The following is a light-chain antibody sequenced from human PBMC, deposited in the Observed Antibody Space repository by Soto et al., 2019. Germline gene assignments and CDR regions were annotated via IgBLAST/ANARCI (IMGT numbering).Light chain of an antibody. CDR1: QSVSSSY. Sequence: EIVLTQSPATLSLSPGERATLSCRASQSVSSSYLAWYQHKLGQAPRLLIYGASSRATGIPDRLSGSGSGTDFSITISRMEPEDYAVYYCQQYGSSPLTFSQGTKLEIK. J-gene: IGKJ2*01. CDR3: QQYGSSPLT. CDR2: GAS. V-gene: IGKV3-20*01.